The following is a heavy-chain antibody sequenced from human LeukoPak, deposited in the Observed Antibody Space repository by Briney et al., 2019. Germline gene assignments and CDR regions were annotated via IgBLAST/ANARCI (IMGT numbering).Heavy chain of an antibody. V-gene: IGHV3-74*01. Sequence: PGGSLRLSCAASGITLSDYWVHWVRQAPGKGLVWVSRITTDETNTDYAASVKGRFTISRDNAKNTVYLQMNNLSADDTAVYYGERDRETAPPPAPWGKGTLVTVSS. CDR2: ITTDETNT. D-gene: IGHD1-1*01. CDR1: GITLSDYW. CDR3: ERDRETAPPPAP. J-gene: IGHJ5*02.